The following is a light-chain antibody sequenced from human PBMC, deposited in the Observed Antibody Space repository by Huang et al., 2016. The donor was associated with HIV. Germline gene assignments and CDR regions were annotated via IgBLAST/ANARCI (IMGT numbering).Light chain of an antibody. J-gene: IGKJ2*01. V-gene: IGKV1-39*01. CDR3: QQSARTPRT. CDR1: QNIKRY. CDR2: AAS. Sequence: DIQITQSPSSLSASVGDTVIITCRASQNIKRYLNWYQQEPGKAPKLLISAASKWQSGVPSTFSGSGSGTDFTLTINSLQPEDSATYYCQQSARTPRTFGQGTKLEI.